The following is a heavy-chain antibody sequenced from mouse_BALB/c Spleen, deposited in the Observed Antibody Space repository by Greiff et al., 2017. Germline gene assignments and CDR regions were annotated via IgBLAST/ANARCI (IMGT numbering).Heavy chain of an antibody. J-gene: IGHJ4*01. CDR1: GYAFSSYW. CDR3: ARSYITTVRATGAMDY. Sequence: VQLQQSGAELVRPGSSVKISCKASGYAFSSYWMNWVKQRPGQGLEWIGQIYPGDGDTNYNGKFKGKATLTADKSSSTAYMQLSSLTSEDSAVYFCARSYITTVRATGAMDYWGQGTSVTVSS. V-gene: IGHV1-80*01. CDR2: IYPGDGDT. D-gene: IGHD1-1*01.